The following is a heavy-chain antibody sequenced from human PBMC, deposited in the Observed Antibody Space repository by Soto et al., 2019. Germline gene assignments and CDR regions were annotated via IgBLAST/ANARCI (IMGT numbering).Heavy chain of an antibody. J-gene: IGHJ4*02. V-gene: IGHV3-33*01. CDR2: IWYDGSNK. CDR1: GFTFSSYG. CDR3: ARDHRQGPFDY. Sequence: QVQLVESGGGVVQPGRSLRLSCAASGFTFSSYGMHWVRQAPGKGLEWVAVIWYDGSNKYYADSVKGRFTISRDNSKNTLYLQMNSLRAEDTAVYYCARDHRQGPFDYWGQGTLVTVSS.